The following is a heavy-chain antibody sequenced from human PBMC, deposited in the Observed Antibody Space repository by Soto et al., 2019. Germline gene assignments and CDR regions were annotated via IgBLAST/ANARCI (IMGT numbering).Heavy chain of an antibody. V-gene: IGHV4-4*02. CDR2: IYHSGST. CDR1: GGSISISNW. Sequence: SETLSLTCAVSGGSISISNWWSWGRQPPGKGLEWIGEIYHSGSTNYNPSLKSRVTISVDKSKNQFSLELSSVTAADTAVYYCASTAPTVTTSNWFDPWGQGTLVTVSS. D-gene: IGHD4-4*01. CDR3: ASTAPTVTTSNWFDP. J-gene: IGHJ5*02.